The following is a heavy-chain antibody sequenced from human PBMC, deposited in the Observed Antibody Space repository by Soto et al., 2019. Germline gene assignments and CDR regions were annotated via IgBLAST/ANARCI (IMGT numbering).Heavy chain of an antibody. Sequence: ASETLSLTCSVSGGSVSDKTYYWSWIRQPPGKRLAWIGYVYYSGTTNYNPSLKSRVTISVDLSKNQFSLRLSSVTTADTALYYCARTTAVPNSLRSRYFFDYWGQGTLVTGLL. CDR3: ARTTAVPNSLRSRYFFDY. CDR1: GGSVSDKTYY. CDR2: VYYSGTT. J-gene: IGHJ4*02. D-gene: IGHD4-17*01. V-gene: IGHV4-61*01.